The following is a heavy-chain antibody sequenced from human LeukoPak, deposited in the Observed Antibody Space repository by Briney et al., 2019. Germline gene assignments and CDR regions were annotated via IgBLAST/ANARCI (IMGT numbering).Heavy chain of an antibody. Sequence: GGSLRLSCAASGFTFSRNYMSWVRQAPGKGLEWVSVIYSGGSTYYADSVKGRFTISRDNSKNTLYLQMNSLRAEDTAVYYCARERLNAFDIWGQGTMVTVSS. J-gene: IGHJ3*02. CDR2: IYSGGST. CDR3: ARERLNAFDI. V-gene: IGHV3-53*01. CDR1: GFTFSRNY. D-gene: IGHD2-8*01.